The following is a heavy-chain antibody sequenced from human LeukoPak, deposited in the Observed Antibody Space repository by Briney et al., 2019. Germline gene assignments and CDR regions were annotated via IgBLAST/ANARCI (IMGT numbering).Heavy chain of an antibody. CDR2: MNPNSGNT. Sequence: ASVKVSCKASGYAFTSYDINWVRQATGQGLEWMGWMNPNSGNTGYAQKFQGRVTMTRNTSISTAYMELSSLRSEDTAVYYCARGPDADTAMVIWWPSYYYYMDVWGKGTTVTVSS. CDR1: GYAFTSYD. CDR3: ARGPDADTAMVIWWPSYYYYMDV. J-gene: IGHJ6*03. V-gene: IGHV1-8*01. D-gene: IGHD5-18*01.